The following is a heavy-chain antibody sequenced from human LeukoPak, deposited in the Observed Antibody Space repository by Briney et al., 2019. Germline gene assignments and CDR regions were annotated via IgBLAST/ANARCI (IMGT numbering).Heavy chain of an antibody. CDR1: GGSVSSGSYY. D-gene: IGHD5-12*01. J-gene: IGHJ4*02. Sequence: SETLSLTCTVSGGSVSSGSYYWSWIRQPPGKGLEWIGYIYYSGSTNYNPSLKSRVTISVDTSKNQFSLKLSSVTAADTAVYYCEREVDGGYEESFDYWGQGTLVTVSS. CDR3: EREVDGGYEESFDY. CDR2: IYYSGST. V-gene: IGHV4-61*01.